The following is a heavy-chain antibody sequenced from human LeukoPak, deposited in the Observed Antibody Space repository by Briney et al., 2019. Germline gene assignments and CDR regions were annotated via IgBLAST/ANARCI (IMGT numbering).Heavy chain of an antibody. D-gene: IGHD6-19*01. CDR2: IYYSGST. CDR1: GGLINSYY. Sequence: PSETLSLTCTVSGGLINSYYWTWIRQPPGKGLEWIGYIYYSGSTNYNPSLKSRVTISVDTSKNQFSLKLSSLTAADTAVYYCARVGVSLAGFYFDYWGQGALVTVSS. V-gene: IGHV4-59*01. J-gene: IGHJ4*02. CDR3: ARVGVSLAGFYFDY.